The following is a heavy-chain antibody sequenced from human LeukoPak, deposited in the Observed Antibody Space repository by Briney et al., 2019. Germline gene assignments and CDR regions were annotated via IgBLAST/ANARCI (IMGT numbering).Heavy chain of an antibody. CDR1: GFTFSSYA. Sequence: GGSLRLSCAASGFTFSSYAMSWVRQAPGKGLEWVSAISGSGGSTYYADSVKGRFTISRDNSKNTLYLQMNGLRAEDTAVYYCAPHFGIFQIRFDYWGQGTLVTVSS. J-gene: IGHJ4*02. V-gene: IGHV3-23*01. D-gene: IGHD3-3*01. CDR2: ISGSGGST. CDR3: APHFGIFQIRFDY.